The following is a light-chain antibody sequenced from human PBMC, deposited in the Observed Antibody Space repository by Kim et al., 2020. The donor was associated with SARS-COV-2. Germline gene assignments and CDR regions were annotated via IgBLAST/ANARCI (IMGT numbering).Light chain of an antibody. CDR3: QHYNDWPSLT. Sequence: SPGESATHSCRASQSVSHNLAWYQQKPGQAPRLLIHGASTRATGIPGRFSGSVSGTEFTLTISNLQSEDFAVYYCQHYNDWPSLTFGGGTKVDIK. CDR1: QSVSHN. CDR2: GAS. V-gene: IGKV3-15*01. J-gene: IGKJ4*01.